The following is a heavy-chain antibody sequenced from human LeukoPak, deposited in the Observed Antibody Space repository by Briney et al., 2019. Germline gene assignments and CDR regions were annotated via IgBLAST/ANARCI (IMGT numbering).Heavy chain of an antibody. CDR1: GFTFSDYY. CDR2: ISGSASTI. Sequence: GGSLRLSCAATGFTFSDYYMSWIRQAPGKGLEWVSYISGSASTIYYADSVKGRFTISRDNAKNSLYLQMNSLRAEDTAVYYCARDGGYDSFDYWGQGTLVTVSS. D-gene: IGHD5-12*01. CDR3: ARDGGYDSFDY. J-gene: IGHJ4*02. V-gene: IGHV3-11*04.